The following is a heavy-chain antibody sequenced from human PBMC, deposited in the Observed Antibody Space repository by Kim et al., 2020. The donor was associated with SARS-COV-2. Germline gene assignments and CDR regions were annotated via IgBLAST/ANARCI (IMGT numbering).Heavy chain of an antibody. Sequence: GGSLRLSCAASGFTFSSYAMSWVRQAPGKGLEWVSAISGSGGSTYYADSVKGRFTISRDNSKNTLYLQMNSLRAEDTAVYYCAKLSGGRDILTGYFIPPADYWGQGTLVTVSS. J-gene: IGHJ4*02. CDR3: AKLSGGRDILTGYFIPPADY. CDR1: GFTFSSYA. V-gene: IGHV3-23*01. D-gene: IGHD3-9*01. CDR2: ISGSGGST.